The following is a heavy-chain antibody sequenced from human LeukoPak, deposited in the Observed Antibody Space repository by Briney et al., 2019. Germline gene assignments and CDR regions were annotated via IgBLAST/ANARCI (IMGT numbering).Heavy chain of an antibody. Sequence: ASVKGSCKASGYTFTSYEINCVRQATVQGLECMGWMNPNSGNTGYAQKFQGRVTMTRHTSISTDYMELSSLRSEDTAVYYCARIRAGWGNWFDPWGQGTLVTVSS. D-gene: IGHD6-19*01. CDR1: GYTFTSYE. J-gene: IGHJ5*02. V-gene: IGHV1-8*01. CDR2: MNPNSGNT. CDR3: ARIRAGWGNWFDP.